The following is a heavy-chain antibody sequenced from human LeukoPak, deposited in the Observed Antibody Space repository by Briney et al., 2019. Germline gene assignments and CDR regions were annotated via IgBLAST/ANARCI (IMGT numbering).Heavy chain of an antibody. CDR2: IYYTGST. J-gene: IGHJ4*02. CDR3: ARGATAMEYFGY. V-gene: IGHV4-31*03. CDR1: GGSMSSGGYY. Sequence: SQTLSLTCTVSGGSMSSGGYYWSWIRQHPGKGLEWIGYIYYTGSTHYNLSLKSRVTISVDTSKNQFSLKLTSVTAADTAVYYCARGATAMEYFGYWGQGTLVTVSS. D-gene: IGHD5-18*01.